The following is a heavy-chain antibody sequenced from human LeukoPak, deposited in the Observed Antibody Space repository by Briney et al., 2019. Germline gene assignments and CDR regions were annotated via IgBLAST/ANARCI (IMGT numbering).Heavy chain of an antibody. CDR3: ARVSLYSGPRGDWFDP. CDR1: GGTFSSYA. V-gene: IGHV1-69*13. D-gene: IGHD5-12*01. CDR2: IIPIFGTA. J-gene: IGHJ5*02. Sequence: SVKVSCTASGGTFSSYAISWVRQAPGQGLEWMGGIIPIFGTANYAQKFQGRVTITADESTSTAYMELSSLRSEDTAVYYCARVSLYSGPRGDWFDPWGQGTLVTVSS.